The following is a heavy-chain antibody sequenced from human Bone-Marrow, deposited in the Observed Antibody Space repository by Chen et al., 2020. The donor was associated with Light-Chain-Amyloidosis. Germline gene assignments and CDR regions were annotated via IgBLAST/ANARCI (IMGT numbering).Heavy chain of an antibody. Sequence: DVHLVESGGGLVQPGGSLRLSCAGPGFTFSTPAMTWVRQAPGKGLEWVSAISRSGTTFYADSVKGRFTISRDSSKNTYLQMHSLRVEDTAVYYCAKLASGDYVDSWGRGSLVTVSS. J-gene: IGHJ4*02. CDR3: AKLASGDYVDS. CDR2: ISRSGTT. V-gene: IGHV3-23*04. D-gene: IGHD4-17*01. CDR1: GFTFSTPA.